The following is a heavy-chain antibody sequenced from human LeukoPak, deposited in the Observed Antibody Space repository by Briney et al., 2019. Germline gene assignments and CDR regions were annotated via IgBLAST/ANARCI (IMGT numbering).Heavy chain of an antibody. V-gene: IGHV1-2*02. Sequence: ASVKVSCKASGYTITAYYIHWVRRAPGQGLEWMGWINPSSGVSTYAQKFQGRVTMTRDTSSSTAYMELSSLRSDDTAVYYCATKTEDWENNYWGQGTLVTVSS. CDR2: INPSSGVS. CDR3: ATKTEDWENNY. D-gene: IGHD3/OR15-3a*01. J-gene: IGHJ4*02. CDR1: GYTITAYY.